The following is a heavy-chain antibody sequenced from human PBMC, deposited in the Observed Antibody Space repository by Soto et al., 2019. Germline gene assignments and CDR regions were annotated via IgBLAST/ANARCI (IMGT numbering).Heavy chain of an antibody. J-gene: IGHJ6*02. D-gene: IGHD5-18*01. CDR2: IYYSGST. CDR3: ARGGYSYGYYYYGMDV. Sequence: SETLSLTCTVSGGSISSGGYYWSWIRQHPGKGLEWIGYIYYSGSTYYNPSLKSRVTISVDKSKNQFSLKLSSVTAADTAVYYCARGGYSYGYYYYGMDVWGQGTTVTVSS. CDR1: GGSISSGGYY. V-gene: IGHV4-31*03.